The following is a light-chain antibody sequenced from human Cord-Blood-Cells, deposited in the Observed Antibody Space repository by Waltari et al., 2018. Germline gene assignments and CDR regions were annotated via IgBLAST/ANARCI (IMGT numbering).Light chain of an antibody. J-gene: IGLJ1*01. CDR2: EVS. CDR1: SSPVPGHNH. V-gene: IGLV2-8*01. CDR3: SSYAGSNTYV. Sequence: QSALPQPPSAPGSPGPPLTIACLGTSSPVPGHNHVSWYHQHPGKAPKPMIYEVSNRPSGVPDRFSGSKSGNTASLTVSGLQAEDEADYYCSSYAGSNTYVFGTGTKVTVL.